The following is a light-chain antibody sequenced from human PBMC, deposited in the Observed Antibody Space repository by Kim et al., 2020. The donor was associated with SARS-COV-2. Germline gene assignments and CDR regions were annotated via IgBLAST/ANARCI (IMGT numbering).Light chain of an antibody. Sequence: AAVGDRATITCRASQSIYSYLAWDQQKPGNVPKILIYKASTLESGVPSRFSGSESGTEFTLTISSLQPDDFATYYCQQFYTYPITFGQGTRLEIK. CDR2: KAS. V-gene: IGKV1-5*03. CDR1: QSIYSY. J-gene: IGKJ5*01. CDR3: QQFYTYPIT.